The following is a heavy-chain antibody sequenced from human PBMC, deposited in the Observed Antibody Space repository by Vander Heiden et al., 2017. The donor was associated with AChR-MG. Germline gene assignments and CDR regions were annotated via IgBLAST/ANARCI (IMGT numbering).Heavy chain of an antibody. V-gene: IGHV4-4*07. J-gene: IGHJ6*03. CDR1: GGSISSYY. Sequence: QVQLQESGPGLVKPSETLSLTCTVSGGSISSYYWSWIRQPAGKGLEWIGRIYTSGSTNYNPSLKSRVTMSVDTSKNQFSLKLSSVTAADTAVYYCARDEVEGSGSYYMYYYYYMDVWGKGTTVTVSS. CDR2: IYTSGST. CDR3: ARDEVEGSGSYYMYYYYYMDV. D-gene: IGHD3-10*01.